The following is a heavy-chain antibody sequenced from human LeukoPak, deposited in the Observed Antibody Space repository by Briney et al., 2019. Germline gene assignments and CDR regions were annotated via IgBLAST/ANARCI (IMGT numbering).Heavy chain of an antibody. V-gene: IGHV1-69*04. Sequence: SVKVSCKASGGTFSSYAISWVRQAPGQGLEWMGRITPILGIANYAQKFQGRVTITADKSTSTAYMELSSLRSEDTAVYYCARVLSSFETYYDFWSGYSDRGWFDPWGQGTLVTVSS. J-gene: IGHJ5*02. D-gene: IGHD3-3*01. CDR1: GGTFSSYA. CDR2: ITPILGIA. CDR3: ARVLSSFETYYDFWSGYSDRGWFDP.